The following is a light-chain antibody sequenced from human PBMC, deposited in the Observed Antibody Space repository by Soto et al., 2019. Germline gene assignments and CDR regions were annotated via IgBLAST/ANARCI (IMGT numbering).Light chain of an antibody. CDR3: QQYGSSPPRT. J-gene: IGKJ1*01. CDR1: QSVSNDF. V-gene: IGKV3-20*01. CDR2: GAS. Sequence: EIVLTQSPGILSLSPGQRVTLSCRASQSVSNDFLAWYQQKPGQAPRLLIYGASTRATDVPDRFSGSGSGADFTLTISRLEPEDFAVYYCQQYGSSPPRTFGQGTHVE.